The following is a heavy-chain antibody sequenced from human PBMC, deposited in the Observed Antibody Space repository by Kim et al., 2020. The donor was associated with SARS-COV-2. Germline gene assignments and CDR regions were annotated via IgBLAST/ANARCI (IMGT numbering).Heavy chain of an antibody. Sequence: SVKVSCKASGGTFSSYAISWVRQAPGQGLEWMGGIIPIFGTANYAQKFQGRVTITADESTSTAYMELSSLRSEDTAVYYCARSTHEGPLISGSYPNGYFDYWGQGTLVTVSS. D-gene: IGHD1-26*01. V-gene: IGHV1-69*13. CDR1: GGTFSSYA. CDR3: ARSTHEGPLISGSYPNGYFDY. CDR2: IIPIFGTA. J-gene: IGHJ4*02.